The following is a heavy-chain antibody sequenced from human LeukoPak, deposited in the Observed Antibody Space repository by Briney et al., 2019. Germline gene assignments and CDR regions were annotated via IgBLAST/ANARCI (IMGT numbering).Heavy chain of an antibody. J-gene: IGHJ5*02. CDR2: IYHSGST. D-gene: IGHD3-22*01. CDR3: ARGRHYYDSSGYYSHWFDP. CDR1: GYSISSGYY. Sequence: PSETLSLTCTVSGYSISSGYYWGWIRQPPGKGLEWIGSIYHSGSTYYNPSLKSRVTISVDTSKNQFSLKLSSVTAADTAVYYCARGRHYYDSSGYYSHWFDPWGQGTLVTVSS. V-gene: IGHV4-38-2*02.